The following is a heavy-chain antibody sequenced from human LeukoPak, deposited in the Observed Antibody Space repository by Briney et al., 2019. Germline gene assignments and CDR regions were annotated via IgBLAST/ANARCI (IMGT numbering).Heavy chain of an antibody. CDR3: ARQGGYIAPLAL. D-gene: IGHD6-13*01. J-gene: IGHJ4*02. V-gene: IGHV4-59*08. CDR1: GGSINSYH. CDR2: ISYSGNT. Sequence: SETLSLTCTVSGGSINSYHWSWIRQPPGKGLEWIGYISYSGNTNYNPSLKSRVTISVDTSKNQFSLKLTSVTAADTAVYYCARQGGYIAPLALWGQGTLVTVSA.